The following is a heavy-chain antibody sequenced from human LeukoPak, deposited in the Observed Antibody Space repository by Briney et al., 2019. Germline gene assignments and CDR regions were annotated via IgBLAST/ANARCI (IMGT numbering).Heavy chain of an antibody. V-gene: IGHV4-39*01. CDR1: GGSSSDISYY. CDR2: IYFSET. Sequence: PSETLSLTCTVSGGSSSDISYYWAWIRQPPGKGLEWIGSIYFSETKYNPSLKSRITISGDASKKQFSLKLSSVTAADTAVYYCASPSKLVISRGGFDMWGQGTMVTVS. CDR3: ASPSKLVISRGGFDM. D-gene: IGHD3-22*01. J-gene: IGHJ3*02.